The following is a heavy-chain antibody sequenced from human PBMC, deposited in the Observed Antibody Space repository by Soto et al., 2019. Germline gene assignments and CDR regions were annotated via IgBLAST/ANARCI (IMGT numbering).Heavy chain of an antibody. V-gene: IGHV4-39*01. CDR3: ARHDVVTAATPIIRYDWFEP. J-gene: IGHJ5*02. CDR1: GGSISSSSYY. D-gene: IGHD2-2*01. Sequence: SETLSLTCTVSGGSISSSSYYWGWIRQPPGKGLEWIGSIYYSGSTYYNPSLKSRVTISVDTSKNQFSLKLSSVTAADTAVYYCARHDVVTAATPIIRYDWFEPCGQATLVTLAS. CDR2: IYYSGST.